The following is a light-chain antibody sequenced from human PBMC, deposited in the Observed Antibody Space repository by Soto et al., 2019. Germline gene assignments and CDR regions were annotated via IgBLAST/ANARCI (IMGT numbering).Light chain of an antibody. Sequence: QAVVTQPPSASGTPGQRVTISCSGSSSNIASNYVYWYQQLPGTAPKLLIHSSNQRPSGVPDRFSGSKSGTSASLAISGLRSEDEADYYCAAWDDSLKGVFGGGTKVTVL. CDR1: SSNIASNY. CDR2: SSN. CDR3: AAWDDSLKGV. J-gene: IGLJ3*02. V-gene: IGLV1-47*02.